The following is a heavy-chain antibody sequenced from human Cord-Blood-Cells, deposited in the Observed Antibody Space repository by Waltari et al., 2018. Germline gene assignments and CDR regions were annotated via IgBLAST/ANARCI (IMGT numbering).Heavy chain of an antibody. V-gene: IGHV5-10-1*01. CDR1: GYSFTSYW. Sequence: EVQLVQSGAEVKKPGESLRISCKGSGYSFTSYWISWVRQMPGKGLEWMGRIGPSDSNTNNSPSFQGHVTISADKSISTAYLQWSSLKASDTAMYYCARQYSSSWHGFDLWGRGTLVTVSS. D-gene: IGHD6-13*01. CDR2: IGPSDSNT. J-gene: IGHJ2*01. CDR3: ARQYSSSWHGFDL.